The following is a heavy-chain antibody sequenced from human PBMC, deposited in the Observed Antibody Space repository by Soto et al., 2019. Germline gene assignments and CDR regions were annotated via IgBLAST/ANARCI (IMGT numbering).Heavy chain of an antibody. V-gene: IGHV4-59*12. CDR3: ARVPGP. CDR1: GGSIDSYY. J-gene: IGHJ5*02. Sequence: SETLSLTCTVSGGSIDSYYWTWIRQPPGKGLEWSGCVYYTGTTTYSPSLKSRVTISVDTSMNQFSLKLSSVTAADTAVYYCARVPGPWGQGTLVTVSS. CDR2: VYYTGTT.